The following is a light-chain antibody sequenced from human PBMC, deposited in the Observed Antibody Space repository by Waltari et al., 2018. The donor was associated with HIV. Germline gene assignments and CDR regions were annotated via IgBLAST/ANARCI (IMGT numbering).Light chain of an antibody. CDR2: INSDGSH. V-gene: IGLV4-69*01. J-gene: IGLJ3*02. CDR1: SGHITYA. Sequence: VLTQSPSASASLGDSVKLTCTLDSGHITYAIAWHQHRPEKGPRFLMKINSDGSHYKGDDIPVRFSGSSSGAERFLIISRVQSDDEADYYCQSWGAGGVFGGGTKLTVL. CDR3: QSWGAGGV.